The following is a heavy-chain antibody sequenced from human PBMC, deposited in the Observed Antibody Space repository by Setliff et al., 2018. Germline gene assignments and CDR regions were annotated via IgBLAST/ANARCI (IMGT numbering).Heavy chain of an antibody. V-gene: IGHV4-30-4*08. D-gene: IGHD3-22*01. CDR2: IYYSGST. Sequence: TLSLTCTVSGGSISSGDYYWSWIRQPPGKGLEWIGYIYYSGSTYYNPSLKSRVTISVDTSKNQFSLKLSSVTAADTAVYYCARDYDSSGYYVGYWGQGTLVTVSS. CDR1: GGSISSGDYY. J-gene: IGHJ4*02. CDR3: ARDYDSSGYYVGY.